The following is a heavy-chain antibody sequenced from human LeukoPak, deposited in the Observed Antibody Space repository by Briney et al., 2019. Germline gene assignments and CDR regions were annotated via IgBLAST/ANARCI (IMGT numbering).Heavy chain of an antibody. J-gene: IGHJ4*02. CDR2: IYTSGST. V-gene: IGHV4-61*02. D-gene: IGHD3-22*01. Sequence: PSQTLSLTCTVSGNSISSGDNYWSWIRQPAGKGLEWIGRIYTSGSTNYNPSLKSRVTISGDTSKNQFSLRLSSVTAADTAVYYCARASYSYDINGWVPFDYWGQGTLVTVSS. CDR1: GNSISSGDNY. CDR3: ARASYSYDINGWVPFDY.